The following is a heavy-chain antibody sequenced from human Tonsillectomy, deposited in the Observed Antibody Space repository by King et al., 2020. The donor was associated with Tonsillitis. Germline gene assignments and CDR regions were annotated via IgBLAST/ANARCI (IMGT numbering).Heavy chain of an antibody. D-gene: IGHD1-26*01. V-gene: IGHV3-48*01. Sequence: VQLVESGGGLLQPGGSLRLSCAASGFTFSTYSMNWVRQAPGKGLEWISYISTGGNTMYYADSVKGRFTISRDNAKKSLYLQRNSLRAEDTAVYYCARDSYSGSYSDYWGQGTLVTVSS. J-gene: IGHJ4*02. CDR3: ARDSYSGSYSDY. CDR1: GFTFSTYS. CDR2: ISTGGNTM.